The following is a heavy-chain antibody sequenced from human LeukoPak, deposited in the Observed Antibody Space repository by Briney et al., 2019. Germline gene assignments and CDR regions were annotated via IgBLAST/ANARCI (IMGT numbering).Heavy chain of an antibody. D-gene: IGHD2-2*01. V-gene: IGHV3-23*01. Sequence: GGSLRLSCAASGFTFSTCAMGWVRQAPGKGLGWVSDISRGGGSTFYADSVKGRFTISRDNSKNTVYLQMSGLRAEDTALYYCTKAHCSPTTSSRIAYWGQGCLVTV. CDR3: TKAHCSPTTSSRIAY. CDR1: GFTFSTCA. CDR2: ISRGGGST. J-gene: IGHJ4*02.